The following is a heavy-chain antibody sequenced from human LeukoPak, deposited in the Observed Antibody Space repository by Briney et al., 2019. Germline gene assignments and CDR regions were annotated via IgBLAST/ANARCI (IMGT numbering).Heavy chain of an antibody. Sequence: PGGSLRLSCAASGFTFRSYEMNWVRQAPGKGLEWVSYISSSGSTIYLADPVKGRFTISRDNAKNSLYLQMNSLRAEDTAVYYCARDETGDLRFDPWGQGTLVTVSS. V-gene: IGHV3-48*03. CDR3: ARDETGDLRFDP. D-gene: IGHD7-27*01. CDR1: GFTFRSYE. CDR2: ISSSGSTI. J-gene: IGHJ5*02.